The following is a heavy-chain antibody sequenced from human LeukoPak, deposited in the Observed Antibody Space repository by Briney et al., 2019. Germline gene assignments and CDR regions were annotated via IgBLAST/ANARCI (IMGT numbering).Heavy chain of an antibody. Sequence: PGGSLRLSCAASGFTFSDYYMSWIRQAPGKGPEWVSYISNSGSTISYADSVKGRFTISRDNANNLLYLQMNSLRAEDTAVYYCASRSSVAGTGPGWGQGTLVTVSS. J-gene: IGHJ4*02. CDR2: ISNSGSTI. D-gene: IGHD6-13*01. CDR3: ASRSSVAGTGPG. CDR1: GFTFSDYY. V-gene: IGHV3-11*04.